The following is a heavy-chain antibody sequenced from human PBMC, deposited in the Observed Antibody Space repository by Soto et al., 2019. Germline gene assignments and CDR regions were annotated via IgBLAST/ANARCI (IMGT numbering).Heavy chain of an antibody. J-gene: IGHJ4*02. CDR2: INHSGST. CDR3: ARGQYYYGSGSYPDY. Sequence: QVQLQQWGAGLLKPSETLSLTCAVYGGSFSGYYWSWIRQPPGKGLEWFGEINHSGSTNYNPSLKSRVTISVDPSKNQFSLKLSSVTAADTAVYYCARGQYYYGSGSYPDYWGQGTLVTVSS. CDR1: GGSFSGYY. D-gene: IGHD3-10*01. V-gene: IGHV4-34*01.